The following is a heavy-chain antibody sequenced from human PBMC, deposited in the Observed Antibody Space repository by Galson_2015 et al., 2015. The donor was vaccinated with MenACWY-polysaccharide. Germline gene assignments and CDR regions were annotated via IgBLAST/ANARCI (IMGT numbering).Heavy chain of an antibody. Sequence: SLRLSRAASAFTFSSYWMHWVRQAPGEGLVWVSRINTDGSSTSYADSVKGRFTVSRDNAKNTVYLQMNSLRAEDTAVYYCARDPHCGAGCSIHDAFDVWGQGTKVTVSS. CDR1: AFTFSSYW. CDR2: INTDGSST. J-gene: IGHJ3*01. D-gene: IGHD2-21*02. CDR3: ARDPHCGAGCSIHDAFDV. V-gene: IGHV3-74*01.